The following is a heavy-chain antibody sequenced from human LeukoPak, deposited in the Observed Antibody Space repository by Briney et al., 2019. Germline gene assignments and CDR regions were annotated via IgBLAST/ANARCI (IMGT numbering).Heavy chain of an antibody. CDR1: GGSISSSSYC. CDR2: MYYSGRT. J-gene: IGHJ4*02. D-gene: IGHD6-19*01. Sequence: SETLSLTCTVSGGSISSSSYCWGWIRQPPGKGLEWIGNMYYSGRTYYNTSLKSRVTISVDTPKNQFSLKLSSVTAADTAVYYCARSPDAHSSGWYYFDYWGQGTLVTVSS. V-gene: IGHV4-39*01. CDR3: ARSPDAHSSGWYYFDY.